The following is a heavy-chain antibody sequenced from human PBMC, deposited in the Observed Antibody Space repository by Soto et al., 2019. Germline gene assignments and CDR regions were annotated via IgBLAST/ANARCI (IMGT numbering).Heavy chain of an antibody. D-gene: IGHD5-12*01. Sequence: QLQLQESGSGLVKPSQTLSLTCAVSGGSISSGGYSWSWIRKPPGKGLEWIGYIYHSGSTYYNPSVKSRVTISVDRSKNQFSLKLSSVTAADTDVYYCAAGGGLPRYYWGQGTLVTVSS. CDR2: IYHSGST. J-gene: IGHJ4*02. CDR1: GGSISSGGYS. V-gene: IGHV4-30-2*01. CDR3: AAGGGLPRYY.